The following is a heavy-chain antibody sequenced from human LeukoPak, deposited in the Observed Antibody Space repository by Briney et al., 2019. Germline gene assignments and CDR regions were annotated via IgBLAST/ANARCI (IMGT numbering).Heavy chain of an antibody. J-gene: IGHJ4*02. V-gene: IGHV4-38-2*02. CDR3: ARVNYGDFFFDY. D-gene: IGHD4-17*01. CDR2: IYHSGST. Sequence: ETLSLTCTVSGYSISSGYYWGWIRQPPGKGLEWIGSIYHSGSTYYNPSLKSRVTISVDTSKNQFSLKLSSVTAADTAVYYCARVNYGDFFFDYWGQGTLVTVSS. CDR1: GYSISSGYY.